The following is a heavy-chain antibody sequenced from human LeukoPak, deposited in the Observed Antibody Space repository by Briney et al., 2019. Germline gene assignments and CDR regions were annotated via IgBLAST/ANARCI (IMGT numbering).Heavy chain of an antibody. J-gene: IGHJ4*02. CDR2: IDWDDDE. Sequence: SGPALVKPTQTPILTCTFSGFSLNTSAMRVSWIRQPPGKALEWLARIDWDDDEFYSTSLKTRLTISKDTSKNQVVLTMTNMNPVDTATYYCARSFSAGHFDYWGQGTLVTVSS. D-gene: IGHD6-13*01. V-gene: IGHV2-70*04. CDR3: ARSFSAGHFDY. CDR1: GFSLNTSAMR.